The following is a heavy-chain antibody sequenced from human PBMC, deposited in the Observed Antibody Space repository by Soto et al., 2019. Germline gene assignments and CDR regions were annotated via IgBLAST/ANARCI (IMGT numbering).Heavy chain of an antibody. CDR3: ARDPLWGTAMVLWYFDL. Sequence: QVQLVESGGGVVQPGRSLRLSCAASGFTFSSYAMHWVRQAPGKGLEWVAVISYEGSNKYYADSVKGRFTISRDNSKNXXYLQMNSLRAEDTAVYYCARDPLWGTAMVLWYFDLWGRGTLVTVSS. V-gene: IGHV3-30-3*01. CDR1: GFTFSSYA. D-gene: IGHD5-18*01. J-gene: IGHJ2*01. CDR2: ISYEGSNK.